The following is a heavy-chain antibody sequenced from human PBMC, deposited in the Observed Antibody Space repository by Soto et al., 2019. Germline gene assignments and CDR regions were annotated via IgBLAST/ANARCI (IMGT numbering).Heavy chain of an antibody. V-gene: IGHV3-48*02. J-gene: IGHJ6*02. CDR2: ISSASHTI. CDR1: GFTFSNYY. D-gene: IGHD3-10*01. Sequence: EVQLVESGGGLVQPGGSLRLSCAASGFTFSNYYMNWARQAPGKGLEWVSYISSASHTIYYADSVRGRFTISRDNAKNSLFLQMNSLRDEDTAMYYCARDSHFGYGMDVWGQGTTVTVSS. CDR3: ARDSHFGYGMDV.